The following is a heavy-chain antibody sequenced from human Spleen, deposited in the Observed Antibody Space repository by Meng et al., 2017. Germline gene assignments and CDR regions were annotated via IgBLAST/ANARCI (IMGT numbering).Heavy chain of an antibody. CDR3: ARMTTEYYFDY. J-gene: IGHJ4*02. V-gene: IGHV4-34*01. CDR1: GGSFSGYY. D-gene: IGHD4-17*01. CDR2: INQSGST. Sequence: SDTLSLTFAVYGGSFSGYYWHWIRQPPGKGLEWIGEINQSGSTNYIASLKSRVTISVDKSKNQFSLKLSSVTAADTAVYYCARMTTEYYFDYWGQGTLVTVSS.